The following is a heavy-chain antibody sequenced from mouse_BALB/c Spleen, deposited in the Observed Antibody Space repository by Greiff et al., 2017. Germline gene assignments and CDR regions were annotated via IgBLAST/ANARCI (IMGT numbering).Heavy chain of an antibody. CDR1: GYTFTDYN. J-gene: IGHJ2*01. Sequence: VQLKESGPELVKPGASVKISCKASGYTFTDYNMHWVKQSHGKSLEWIGYIYPYNGGTGYNQKFKSKATLTVDNSSSTAYMELRSLTSEDSAVYYCARSGGFYYFDYWGQGTTLTVSS. D-gene: IGHD4-1*01. CDR3: ARSGGFYYFDY. CDR2: IYPYNGGT. V-gene: IGHV1S29*02.